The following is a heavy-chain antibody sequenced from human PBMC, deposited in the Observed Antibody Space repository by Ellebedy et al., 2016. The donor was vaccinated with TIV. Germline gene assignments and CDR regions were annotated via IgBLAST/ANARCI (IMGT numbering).Heavy chain of an antibody. V-gene: IGHV3-23*01. CDR2: FSATDGST. J-gene: IGHJ3*02. D-gene: IGHD6-13*01. CDR3: AKSLIAAAGTGAFDI. CDR1: GFTFSTYA. Sequence: PGGSLRLSCTPSGFTFSTYAMSWVRRAPGKGLDWVSGFSATDGSTQYADSVKGRFTICRDNSKSMLYLQMVSLRAEDTAIYYCAKSLIAAAGTGAFDIWGQGTMVTVSS.